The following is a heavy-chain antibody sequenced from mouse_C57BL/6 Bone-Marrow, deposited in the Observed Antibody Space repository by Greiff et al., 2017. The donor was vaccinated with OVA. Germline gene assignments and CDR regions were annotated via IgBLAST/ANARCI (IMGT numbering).Heavy chain of an antibody. V-gene: IGHV5-17*01. CDR2: ISSGSSTL. CDR3: ARGFAY. J-gene: IGHJ3*01. Sequence: EVQLVESGGGLVKPGGSLKLSCAASGFTFSDYGMHWVRQAPEKGLEWVAYISSGSSTLYYADTVKGRFTISRDNAKNTLFLQMTSLRSEDTAMYYCARGFAYWGQGTLVTVSA. CDR1: GFTFSDYG.